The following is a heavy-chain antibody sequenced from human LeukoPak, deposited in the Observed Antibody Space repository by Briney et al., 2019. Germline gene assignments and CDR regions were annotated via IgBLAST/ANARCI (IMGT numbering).Heavy chain of an antibody. CDR1: GGTFSSYA. Sequence: GASVKVSCKASGGTFSSYAISWVRQAPGQGLEWMGGIIPIFGTANYAQKFQGRVTITTDESTSTAYTELSSLRSEDTAVYYCARIGNWGSDYYYMDVWGKGTTVTVSS. D-gene: IGHD7-27*01. CDR3: ARIGNWGSDYYYMDV. V-gene: IGHV1-69*05. J-gene: IGHJ6*03. CDR2: IIPIFGTA.